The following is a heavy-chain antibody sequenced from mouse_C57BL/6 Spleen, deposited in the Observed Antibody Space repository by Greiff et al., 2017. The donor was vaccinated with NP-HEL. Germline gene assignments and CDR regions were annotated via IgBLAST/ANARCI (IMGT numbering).Heavy chain of an antibody. CDR2: IYPRSGNT. V-gene: IGHV1-81*01. J-gene: IGHJ3*01. Sequence: QVQLQQSGAELARPGASVKLSCKASGYTFTSYGISWVKQRTGQGLEWIGEIYPRSGNTYYNEKFKGKATLTADKSSSTAYMELRSLTSEDSAVYFCARDSGSSFPAWFAYWGQGTLVTVSA. CDR1: GYTFTSYG. D-gene: IGHD1-1*01. CDR3: ARDSGSSFPAWFAY.